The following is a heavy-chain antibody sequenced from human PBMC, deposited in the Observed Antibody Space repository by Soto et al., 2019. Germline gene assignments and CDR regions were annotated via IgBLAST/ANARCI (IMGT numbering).Heavy chain of an antibody. CDR1: GGSISSYY. V-gene: IGHV4-59*01. Sequence: SETLSLTCTVSGGSISSYYWSWIRQPPGKGLEWIGYIYYSGSTNYNPSLKSRVTISVDTSKNQFSLKLSSVTAADTAVYYCARDKHRNWNYVGWFDPWGQGTPVTVSS. D-gene: IGHD1-7*01. CDR2: IYYSGST. CDR3: ARDKHRNWNYVGWFDP. J-gene: IGHJ5*02.